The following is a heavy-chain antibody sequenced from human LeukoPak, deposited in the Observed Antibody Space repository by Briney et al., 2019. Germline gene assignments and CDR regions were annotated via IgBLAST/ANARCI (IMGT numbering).Heavy chain of an antibody. CDR1: GYSFTSYW. D-gene: IGHD6-19*01. CDR2: IYPGDSDT. CDR3: ARQGYSSGWNERGYDY. J-gene: IGHJ4*02. Sequence: GESLKISCKGSGYSFTSYWIGWVRQMPGKGLEWMGIIYPGDSDTRYSPSFQGQVTISADKSISTAYLQWSSLKASDTAMYYCARQGYSSGWNERGYDYWGQGTLVTVSS. V-gene: IGHV5-51*01.